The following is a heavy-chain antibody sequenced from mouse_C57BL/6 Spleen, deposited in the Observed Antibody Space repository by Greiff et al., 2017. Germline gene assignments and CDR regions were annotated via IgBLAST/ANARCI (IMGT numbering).Heavy chain of an antibody. Sequence: VQLQQPGAELVRPGSSVKLSCKASGYTFTSYWMDWVKQRPGQGLEWIGKIYPSDSETHYNQKFKDKATLTVDKSSSTAYMQLSSLTSEDSAVYYCARSGVGYYGGLYAMDYWGQGTSVTVSS. J-gene: IGHJ4*01. CDR1: GYTFTSYW. CDR2: IYPSDSET. CDR3: ARSGVGYYGGLYAMDY. V-gene: IGHV1-61*01. D-gene: IGHD1-1*02.